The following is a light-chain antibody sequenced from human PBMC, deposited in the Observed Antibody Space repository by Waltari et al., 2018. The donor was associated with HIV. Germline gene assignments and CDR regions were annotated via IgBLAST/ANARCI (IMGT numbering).Light chain of an antibody. CDR3: QSADSSGTWRV. CDR1: ALPKQY. J-gene: IGLJ3*02. Sequence: SYELTQPPSVSVSPGQTARITCSGDALPKQYAYWYQQKPGQAPVLVIYKDSERPSGIPERFSGSSSGTTVTLTISGVQAEDEADYYCQSADSSGTWRVFGGGTKLTVL. V-gene: IGLV3-25*03. CDR2: KDS.